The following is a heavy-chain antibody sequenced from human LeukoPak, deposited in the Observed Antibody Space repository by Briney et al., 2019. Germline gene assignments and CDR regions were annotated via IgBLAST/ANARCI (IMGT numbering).Heavy chain of an antibody. CDR1: GFTFSSYE. CDR3: SRDVSGYRHDSRSAFDI. V-gene: IGHV3-48*03. J-gene: IGHJ3*02. Sequence: HPGGSLRLSCAASGFTFSSYEMNWVRQAPGKGLEWVSYISSSGSTIYYADSVKGRFTISRDNAKNSLYLQMNSLRAEDTAVYYCSRDVSGYRHDSRSAFDIWGQGTLVTVSS. CDR2: ISSSGSTI. D-gene: IGHD5-18*01.